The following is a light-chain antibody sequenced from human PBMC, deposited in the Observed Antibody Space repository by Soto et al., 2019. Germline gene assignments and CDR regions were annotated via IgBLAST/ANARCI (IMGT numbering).Light chain of an antibody. Sequence: QSALTQPASVSGSPGQSITISCTGTSSDVGGYNYVSWYQQHTGKAPKLMIYDVSNRPSGVSNRFSGSKSGNTASLTISGLQAEDEADYYCSSYTSSSTLGVFFGTGTKVTVL. J-gene: IGLJ1*01. CDR1: SSDVGGYNY. CDR3: SSYTSSSTLGVF. CDR2: DVS. V-gene: IGLV2-14*01.